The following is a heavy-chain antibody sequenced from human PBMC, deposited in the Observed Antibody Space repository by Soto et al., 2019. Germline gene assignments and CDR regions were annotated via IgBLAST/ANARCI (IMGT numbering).Heavy chain of an antibody. D-gene: IGHD6-13*01. CDR1: GYTFTSYG. J-gene: IGHJ5*02. CDR2: ISAYNGNT. V-gene: IGHV1-18*01. CDR3: ARHPRVPSSSWYNWFDP. Sequence: ASVKVSCKASGYTFTSYGISWVRQAPGQGLEWMGWISAYNGNTNYAQKLQGRVTMTTDTSTSTAYTELRSLRSDDTAVYYCARHPRVPSSSWYNWFDPWGQGTLVTVSS.